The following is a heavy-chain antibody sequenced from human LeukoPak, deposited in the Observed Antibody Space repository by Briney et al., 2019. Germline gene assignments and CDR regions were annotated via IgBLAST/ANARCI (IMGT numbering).Heavy chain of an antibody. V-gene: IGHV3-23*01. CDR2: ISDTGATT. CDR3: ARDQYCSSTSCQGRLDH. D-gene: IGHD2-2*01. J-gene: IGHJ5*02. CDR1: GFTFSSYA. Sequence: GGSLRLSCAASGFTFSSYAMSWVRQAPGKGLEWVSGISDTGATTWYADSLQGRFTISRDNSKNTPYLQMNSLRAEDTAVYYCARDQYCSSTSCQGRLDHWGQGTLVTVSS.